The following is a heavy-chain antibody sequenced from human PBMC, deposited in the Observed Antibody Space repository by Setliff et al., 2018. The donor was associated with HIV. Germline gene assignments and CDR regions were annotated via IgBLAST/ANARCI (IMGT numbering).Heavy chain of an antibody. CDR3: ATDLGSHALDP. CDR2: INPDGGGT. D-gene: IGHD6-13*01. Sequence: ASVKVSCKASGDTLSDYYIHWVRQAPGHGLEWMGWINPDGGGTNYAQKFQGRVTMTRDTSLNTDYMEVRSLRSDDTAVYYCATDLGSHALDPWGQGTLVTVSS. V-gene: IGHV1-2*02. J-gene: IGHJ5*02. CDR1: GDTLSDYY.